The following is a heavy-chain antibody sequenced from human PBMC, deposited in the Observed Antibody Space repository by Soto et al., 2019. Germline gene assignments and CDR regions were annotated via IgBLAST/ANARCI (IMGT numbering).Heavy chain of an antibody. CDR2: IKSKTDGGTT. Sequence: PGGSLRLSCAASGFTFSNAWMSWVRQAPGKGLEWVGRIKSKTDGGTTDYAAPVKGRSTISRDDSKNTLYLQMNSLKTEDTAVYYCTTDPAGNWNKKYYFDYWGQGTLVTVSS. J-gene: IGHJ4*02. D-gene: IGHD1-1*01. CDR1: GFTFSNAW. V-gene: IGHV3-15*01. CDR3: TTDPAGNWNKKYYFDY.